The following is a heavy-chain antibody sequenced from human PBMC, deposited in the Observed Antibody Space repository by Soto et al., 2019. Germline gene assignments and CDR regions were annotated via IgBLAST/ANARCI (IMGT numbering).Heavy chain of an antibody. CDR3: ARDLGGRGYSGYDHNWFDP. CDR2: IIPIFGTA. D-gene: IGHD5-12*01. CDR1: GGTFSSYA. Sequence: QVQLVQSGAEVKKPGSSVKVSCKASGGTFSSYAISWVRQAPGQGLEWMGGIIPIFGTANYAKKFQGRVTITADESTSTAYMELSSLRSENTAVYYCARDLGGRGYSGYDHNWFDPWGQGTLVTVSS. V-gene: IGHV1-69*12. J-gene: IGHJ5*02.